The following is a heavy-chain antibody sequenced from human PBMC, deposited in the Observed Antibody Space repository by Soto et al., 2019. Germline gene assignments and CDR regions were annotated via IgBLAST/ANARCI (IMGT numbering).Heavy chain of an antibody. J-gene: IGHJ4*02. Sequence: PSETLSLTCTVSGGSISSYYWSWIRQPPGKGLEWIGYIYYSGSTNYNPSLKSRVTISVDTSKNRFSLKLSSVTAADTAVYYCATDYYDSSGYLYWGQGTLVTVSS. D-gene: IGHD3-22*01. CDR2: IYYSGST. CDR3: ATDYYDSSGYLY. V-gene: IGHV4-59*01. CDR1: GGSISSYY.